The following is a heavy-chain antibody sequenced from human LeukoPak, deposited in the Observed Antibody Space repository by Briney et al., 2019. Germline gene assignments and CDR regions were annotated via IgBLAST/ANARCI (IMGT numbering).Heavy chain of an antibody. V-gene: IGHV3-30*02. CDR2: IRYDGSNK. D-gene: IGHD7-27*01. J-gene: IGHJ4*02. CDR1: GFTFSSYG. Sequence: GGSLRLSCAASGFTFSSYGMHWVRQAPGKGLEWVAFIRYDGSNKYYADSVKGRFTISRDNSKNTLHLQMNSLRAEDAAVYYCAKDRGLTGDLRGFDYWGQGTLVTVSS. CDR3: AKDRGLTGDLRGFDY.